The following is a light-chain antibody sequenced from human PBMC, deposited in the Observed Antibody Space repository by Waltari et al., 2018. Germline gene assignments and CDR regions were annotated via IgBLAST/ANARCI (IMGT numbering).Light chain of an antibody. CDR1: QSINSY. Sequence: EIVLTQSPATLSLSPGERATLSCRASQSINSYLAWYQQKPGQAPRLLIYDASNRATGVPARFGGSGSGSDFTLTISSLDPEDFAVYYCQQRYNWPLTFGQGTRLEIK. V-gene: IGKV3-11*01. CDR3: QQRYNWPLT. J-gene: IGKJ5*01. CDR2: DAS.